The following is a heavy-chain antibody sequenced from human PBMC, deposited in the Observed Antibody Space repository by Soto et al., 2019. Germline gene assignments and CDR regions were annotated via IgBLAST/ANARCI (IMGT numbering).Heavy chain of an antibody. V-gene: IGHV4-38-2*02. CDR1: GDSISSGYH. Sequence: SETLSLTCAVSGDSISSGYHWAWIRQPPGKGLEWVASIYYSGSTYYNPSLKSRVTISVDTSKNQFSLKLSSVTAGDTAVYYCARDNPGTGGYYYYGMDVWGQGTTVTVSS. D-gene: IGHD1-26*01. CDR3: ARDNPGTGGYYYYGMDV. J-gene: IGHJ6*02. CDR2: IYYSGST.